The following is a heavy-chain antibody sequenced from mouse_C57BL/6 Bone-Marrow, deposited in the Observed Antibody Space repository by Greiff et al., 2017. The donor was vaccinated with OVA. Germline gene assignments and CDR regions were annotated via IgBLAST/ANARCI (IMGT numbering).Heavy chain of an antibody. D-gene: IGHD1-1*02. Sequence: VQLQQSGAELVKPGASVKLSCKASGYTFTSYWMHWVKQRPGQGLEWIGYINPSSGYTKYNQKFKDKATLTAEKSSSTAYMRLSSLTYEDSAVYYCASLWYYFDYWGQGTTLTVSS. CDR3: ASLWYYFDY. V-gene: IGHV1-7*01. J-gene: IGHJ2*01. CDR1: GYTFTSYW. CDR2: INPSSGYT.